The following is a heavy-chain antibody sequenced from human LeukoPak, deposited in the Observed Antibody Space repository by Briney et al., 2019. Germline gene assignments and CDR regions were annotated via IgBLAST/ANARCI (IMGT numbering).Heavy chain of an antibody. CDR3: ARLSANSRAYFFDY. CDR2: IYRGGST. D-gene: IGHD3-22*01. J-gene: IGHJ4*02. V-gene: IGHV3-66*04. Sequence: GGSLRLSCAASGFTGGSIYMSWVRPAPGKELEWVSIIYRGGSTNYADSVKGRFTISRDTSKSTLYLQMNSLRAEDTAVYYCARLSANSRAYFFDYWGQGTLVTVSS. CDR1: GFTGGSIY.